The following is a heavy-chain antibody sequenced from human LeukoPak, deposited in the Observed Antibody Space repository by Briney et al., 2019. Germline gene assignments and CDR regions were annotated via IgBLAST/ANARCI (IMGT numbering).Heavy chain of an antibody. J-gene: IGHJ4*02. CDR2: IYTSGST. V-gene: IGHV4-61*02. CDR1: GGSISSGSYY. CDR3: ARAAPYYDFWSGYYTSCGSGSYYFDY. D-gene: IGHD3-3*01. Sequence: SQTLSLTCTVSGGSISSGSYYWSWIRQPAGKGLEWIGRIYTSGSTNYNPSLKSRVTISVDTSKNQFSLKLSSVTAADTAVYYCARAAPYYDFWSGYYTSCGSGSYYFDYWGQGTLVTVSS.